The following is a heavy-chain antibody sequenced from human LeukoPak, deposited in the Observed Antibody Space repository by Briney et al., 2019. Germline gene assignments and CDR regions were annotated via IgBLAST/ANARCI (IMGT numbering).Heavy chain of an antibody. Sequence: SETLSLTCTVSGGSISSYYWSWIRQPPGKGLEWIGYIYYSGSTNYNPSLKSRVTISVDTSKNQFSLKLSSVTAADTAVYYCARRLVGATRRNWFDPWGQGTLVTVSS. D-gene: IGHD1-26*01. CDR3: ARRLVGATRRNWFDP. CDR2: IYYSGST. CDR1: GGSISSYY. V-gene: IGHV4-59*12. J-gene: IGHJ5*02.